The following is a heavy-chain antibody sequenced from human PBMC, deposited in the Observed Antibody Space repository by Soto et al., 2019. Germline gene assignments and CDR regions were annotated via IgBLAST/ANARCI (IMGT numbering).Heavy chain of an antibody. Sequence: SETLSLTCAVYGGSFSGYYWSWIRQPPGKGLEWIGEINHSGSTNYNPSLKSRVTISVDTSKNQFSLKLSSVTAVDTAVYYCARGGGITGTTERLCDYWGQGTLVTVSS. CDR3: ARGGGITGTTERLCDY. CDR1: GGSFSGYY. J-gene: IGHJ4*02. CDR2: INHSGST. D-gene: IGHD1-20*01. V-gene: IGHV4-34*01.